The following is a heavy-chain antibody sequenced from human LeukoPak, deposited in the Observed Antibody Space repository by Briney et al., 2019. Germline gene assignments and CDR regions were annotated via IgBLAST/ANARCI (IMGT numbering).Heavy chain of an antibody. CDR2: IIPIFGTA. V-gene: IGHV1-69*01. CDR1: GGTFSSYA. Sequence: GASVKVSCKASGGTFSSYAISRVRQAPGQGLEWMGGIIPIFGTANYAQKFQGRVTITADESTSTAYMELSSLRSEDTAVYYCARNPQNYDILTGYYWNWFDPWGQGTLVTVSS. CDR3: ARNPQNYDILTGYYWNWFDP. J-gene: IGHJ5*02. D-gene: IGHD3-9*01.